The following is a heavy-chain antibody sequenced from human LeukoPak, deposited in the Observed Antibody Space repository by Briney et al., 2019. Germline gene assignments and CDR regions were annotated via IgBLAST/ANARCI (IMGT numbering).Heavy chain of an antibody. CDR1: GYTFTSYG. J-gene: IGHJ4*02. CDR2: ISAYNGNT. V-gene: IGHV1-18*01. Sequence: ASVKVSCKASGYTFTSYGISWVRQAPGQGLEWTGWISAYNGNTNYAQKLQGRVTMTTDTSTSTAYMELRSLRSDDTAVYYCARSLSAGTTNLADYWGREPWSPSPQ. D-gene: IGHD1-7*01. CDR3: ARSLSAGTTNLADY.